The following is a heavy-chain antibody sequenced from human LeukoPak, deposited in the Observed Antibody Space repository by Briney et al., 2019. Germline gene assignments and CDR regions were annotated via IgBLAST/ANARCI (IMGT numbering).Heavy chain of an antibody. D-gene: IGHD3-10*01. J-gene: IGHJ4*02. Sequence: SQTLSLTCAISGDSVSSNSAAWNWIRQSPSRGLEWLGRTYYRSKWYNDYAVSVKSRITINPDTSKNQFSLQLNSVTPEDTAVYYCARDITMVRGVIMLYYFDYWGQGTLVTVSS. CDR3: ARDITMVRGVIMLYYFDY. V-gene: IGHV6-1*01. CDR2: TYYRSKWYN. CDR1: GDSVSSNSAA.